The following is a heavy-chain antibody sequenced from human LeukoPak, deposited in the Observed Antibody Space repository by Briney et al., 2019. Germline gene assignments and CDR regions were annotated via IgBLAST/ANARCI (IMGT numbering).Heavy chain of an antibody. Sequence: GGSLRLSCAASGFTVSSNYMSWVRQAPGKGLEWVSVIYSGGSTYYADSVKGRFTISRDNAKNSLYLQMNSLRPEDTAMYFCTRDIRLTTDRDAFDIWGQGTMVTVSS. CDR3: TRDIRLTTDRDAFDI. J-gene: IGHJ3*02. V-gene: IGHV3-53*01. CDR1: GFTVSSNY. CDR2: IYSGGST. D-gene: IGHD1-14*01.